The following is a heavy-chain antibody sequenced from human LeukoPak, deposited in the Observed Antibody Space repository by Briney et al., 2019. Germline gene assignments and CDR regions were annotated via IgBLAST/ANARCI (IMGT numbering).Heavy chain of an antibody. CDR1: GGSISSSSNY. D-gene: IGHD5-12*01. CDR2: IYYSGST. J-gene: IGHJ4*02. Sequence: SETLSLTCTVSGGSISSSSNYWGWIRQPPGKGLEWIGNIYYSGSTYYNPSLRSRVIISVDSSRSQFSLNLSSVIAADTAVYYCARRGYSGDEAFDYWGQGTLVTVSS. CDR3: ARRGYSGDEAFDY. V-gene: IGHV4-39*01.